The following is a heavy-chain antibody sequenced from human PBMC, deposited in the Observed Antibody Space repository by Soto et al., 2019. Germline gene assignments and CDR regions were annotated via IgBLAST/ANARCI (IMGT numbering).Heavy chain of an antibody. CDR2: ISSTSVYM. CDR3: ARGWLRDPWMY. V-gene: IGHV3-21*01. D-gene: IGHD5-12*01. Sequence: EVQLVESGGGLVKPGGSLRLSCAASGFTFSTYNMNWVRQAPGKGLEWVASISSTSVYMYYANSLKGRFTISRANAKSSLSLQVNSLRAEATAVYYCARGWLRDPWMYWGQGTLVTVSS. CDR1: GFTFSTYN. J-gene: IGHJ4*02.